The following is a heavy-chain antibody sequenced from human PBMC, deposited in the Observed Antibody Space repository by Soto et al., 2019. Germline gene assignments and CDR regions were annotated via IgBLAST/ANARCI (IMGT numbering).Heavy chain of an antibody. Sequence: EVQLLESGGGLVQPGGSLRLSCAASGFTFSSYAMSWVRQAPGKGLEWVSAIRGSGGSTYYADSVKGRFTISRDNSKNTLYLQMNSLRAEDTAVYYCAKDAEGYCSGGSCYNSFDYWGQGTLVTVSS. CDR1: GFTFSSYA. CDR3: AKDAEGYCSGGSCYNSFDY. CDR2: IRGSGGST. J-gene: IGHJ4*02. D-gene: IGHD2-15*01. V-gene: IGHV3-23*01.